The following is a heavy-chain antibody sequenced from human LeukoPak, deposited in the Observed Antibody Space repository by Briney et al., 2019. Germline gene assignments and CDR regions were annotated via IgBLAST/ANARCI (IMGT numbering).Heavy chain of an antibody. CDR3: AKEYTGTFSPFPSYFDN. CDR1: GFTFNNYA. CDR2: ISGSGVGT. Sequence: PGGSLRLSCAASGFTFNNYAMSWVRQAPGKGLEWVSAISGSGVGTYYADSVKGRFTISRDNSKNTLYLQMNSLRAEDTAIYYCAKEYTGTFSPFPSYFDNWGQGTLVTVSS. V-gene: IGHV3-23*01. D-gene: IGHD1-26*01. J-gene: IGHJ4*02.